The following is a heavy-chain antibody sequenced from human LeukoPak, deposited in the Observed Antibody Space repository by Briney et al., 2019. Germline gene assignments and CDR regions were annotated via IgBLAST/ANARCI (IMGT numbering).Heavy chain of an antibody. V-gene: IGHV4-4*07. CDR1: GGSISSYS. CDR2: FYTSGTT. D-gene: IGHD4-23*01. J-gene: IGHJ2*01. CDR3: ARTVVTLDWYFDL. Sequence: SETLSLTCSVPGGSISSYSWNWIRQPAGKGLEWIGRFYTSGTTNYNPSLKSRVTMSIDTSKNQVSLKMRSVTAADTAVYYCARTVVTLDWYFDLWGRGTLVSVSS.